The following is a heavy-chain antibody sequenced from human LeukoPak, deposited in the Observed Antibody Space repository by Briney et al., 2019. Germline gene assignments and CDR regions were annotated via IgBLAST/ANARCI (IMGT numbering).Heavy chain of an antibody. Sequence: ASVKVSCKASGYTFTSYYMHWVRQAPGQGLEWMGIINPSGGSTSYAQKFQGRVTMTRDTSTSTVYMELGSLRYEDTAVYYCARDKVMYYYDSSGYYGGWFDPWGQGTLVTVSS. CDR2: INPSGGST. J-gene: IGHJ5*02. D-gene: IGHD3-22*01. CDR3: ARDKVMYYYDSSGYYGGWFDP. V-gene: IGHV1-46*01. CDR1: GYTFTSYY.